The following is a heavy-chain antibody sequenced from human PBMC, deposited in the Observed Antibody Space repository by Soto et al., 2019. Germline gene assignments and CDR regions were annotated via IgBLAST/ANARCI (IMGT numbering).Heavy chain of an antibody. CDR1: GGSISSGDYY. CDR2: IYYSGST. Sequence: QVQLQESGPGLVKPSQTLSLTCTVSGGSISSGDYYWSWIRQPPGKGLEWIGYIYYSGSTYYNPSLKSRVTISVDTSKNQFSLKLSSVTAADTAVYYCARGSYWGLPNDYYFDYWGQGTLVTVSS. V-gene: IGHV4-30-4*01. CDR3: ARGSYWGLPNDYYFDY. J-gene: IGHJ4*02. D-gene: IGHD1-26*01.